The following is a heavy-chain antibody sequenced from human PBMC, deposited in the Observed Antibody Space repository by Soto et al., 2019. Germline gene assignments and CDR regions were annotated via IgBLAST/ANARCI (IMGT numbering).Heavy chain of an antibody. CDR2: ISAYNGNT. CDR3: ARDWVAAGPFDY. CDR1: GYTFTSYG. D-gene: IGHD6-13*01. Sequence: ASVKVSCKSSGYTFTSYGISLVRQAPGQVLEWMGWISAYNGNTNYAQKLQDRVTMTTDTSTSTAYTDLRSLRSDNTAVYYCARDWVAAGPFDYCGQGTLVTVSS. J-gene: IGHJ4*02. V-gene: IGHV1-18*01.